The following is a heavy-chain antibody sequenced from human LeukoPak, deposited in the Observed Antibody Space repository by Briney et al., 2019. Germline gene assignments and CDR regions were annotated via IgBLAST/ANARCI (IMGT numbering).Heavy chain of an antibody. CDR1: GGSISSGDYY. J-gene: IGHJ4*02. CDR3: ATHCGGDCYSWDWDY. D-gene: IGHD2-21*01. Sequence: PSETLSLTCTVSGGSISSGDYYWSWIRQPPGKGLEWIGYIYYSGSTYYNPPLKSRVTISVDTSKNQFSLKLSSVTAADTAVYYCATHCGGDCYSWDWDYWGQGTLVTVSS. V-gene: IGHV4-30-4*08. CDR2: IYYSGST.